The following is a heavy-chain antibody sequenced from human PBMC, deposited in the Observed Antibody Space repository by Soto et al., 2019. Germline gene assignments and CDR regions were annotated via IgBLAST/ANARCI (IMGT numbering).Heavy chain of an antibody. V-gene: IGHV3-30-3*01. CDR1: EFTFRIFA. CDR2: ISYDGSRK. D-gene: IGHD1-26*01. Sequence: QVHLVESGGGVVQPGSSLRLSCAASEFTFRIFAMHWLRQSPGKGLEWGAVISYDGSRKADSVKGRFTVSRDNSWNTLYVQMHSLRAEAAAIYYCARGDREDIEEVVGVRPGEYSMEVCGQGTTVTVSS. CDR3: ARGDREDIEEVVGVRPGEYSMEV. J-gene: IGHJ6*01.